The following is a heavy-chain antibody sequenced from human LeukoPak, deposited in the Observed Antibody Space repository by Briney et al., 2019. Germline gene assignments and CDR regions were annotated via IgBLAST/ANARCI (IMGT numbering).Heavy chain of an antibody. D-gene: IGHD5-18*01. Sequence: PGGSLRLSCAASGFTFSSYWMHWVRQAPGKGLVWVSRINSDGSSTTYADSVKGRFTISRDNAKNTLYLQMSSLRAEDTAVYYCARSPYSYGSDFDYWGQGTLVTASS. CDR3: ARSPYSYGSDFDY. CDR1: GFTFSSYW. J-gene: IGHJ4*02. V-gene: IGHV3-74*01. CDR2: INSDGSST.